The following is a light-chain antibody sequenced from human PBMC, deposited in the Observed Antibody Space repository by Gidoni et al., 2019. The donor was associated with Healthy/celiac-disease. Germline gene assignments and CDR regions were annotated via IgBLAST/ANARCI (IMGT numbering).Light chain of an antibody. J-gene: IGKJ1*01. CDR2: DAS. CDR1: QSVSSY. Sequence: EIVLTQSPATLSLSPGERATLSCRASQSVSSYLAWYQQKPGQAPRLLIYDASNRATGIPARFSGSGSGTDFTLTISSLEPEDFAAYYCQQRSNWPRTFGQXTKVEIK. CDR3: QQRSNWPRT. V-gene: IGKV3-11*01.